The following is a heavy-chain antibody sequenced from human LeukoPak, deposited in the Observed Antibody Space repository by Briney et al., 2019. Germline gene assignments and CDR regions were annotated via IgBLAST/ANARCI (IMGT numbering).Heavy chain of an antibody. D-gene: IGHD5-12*01. Sequence: SVKVSCKASGGTFSSYAISWVRQAPGQGLEWMGGIIPILGIANYAQKFQGRVTITADKSTSTAYMELSSLRSEDTAVYYCARGEDSGYDDYWGQGALVTVSS. V-gene: IGHV1-69*10. CDR3: ARGEDSGYDDY. CDR1: GGTFSSYA. J-gene: IGHJ4*02. CDR2: IIPILGIA.